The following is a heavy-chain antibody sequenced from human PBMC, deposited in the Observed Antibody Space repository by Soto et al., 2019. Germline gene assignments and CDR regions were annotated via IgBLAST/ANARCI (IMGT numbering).Heavy chain of an antibody. V-gene: IGHV3-23*01. D-gene: IGHD1-26*01. CDR1: GFTFSSYA. CDR2: ISGSGGAT. J-gene: IGHJ4*02. CDR3: ARSEGATTIWHHFDY. Sequence: EVQLLESGGGLVQPGGSLRLSCAASGFTFSSYAMSWVRQAPGKGLEWVSAISGSGGATKYGDSVKGRFTISRDNSKSTLYLQMNGLRAEDTAVYHCARSEGATTIWHHFDYWGQGNPVTVSS.